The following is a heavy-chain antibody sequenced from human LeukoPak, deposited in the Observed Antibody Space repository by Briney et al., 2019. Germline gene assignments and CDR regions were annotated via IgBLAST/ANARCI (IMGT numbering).Heavy chain of an antibody. CDR3: ARGATVPSPFDY. D-gene: IGHD4-17*01. CDR1: GGSISSYY. CDR2: IYYSGST. J-gene: IGHJ4*02. Sequence: SETLSLTCTVSGGSISSYYWSWIRQPPGKGLEWIGYIYYSGSTNYNPSLKSRVTISVDTSKNQFSLKLSSVTAADTAVYYCARGATVPSPFDYWGQGTLVTVSS. V-gene: IGHV4-59*01.